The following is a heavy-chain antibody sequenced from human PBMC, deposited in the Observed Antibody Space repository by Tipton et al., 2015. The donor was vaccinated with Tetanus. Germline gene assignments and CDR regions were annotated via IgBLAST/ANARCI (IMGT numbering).Heavy chain of an antibody. D-gene: IGHD2-15*01. CDR2: SWYDGTDK. J-gene: IGHJ4*02. CDR1: GFIFSSYG. V-gene: IGHV3-33*01. Sequence: SGFIFSSYGIHWVRQAPGKGLEWVAVSWYDGTDKYYADSVKGRFTISRDNSKNTRYLQMNSLRAEDTAVYYCAREADCRGGSCVSGVFDNWGQGTQVTVSS. CDR3: AREADCRGGSCVSGVFDN.